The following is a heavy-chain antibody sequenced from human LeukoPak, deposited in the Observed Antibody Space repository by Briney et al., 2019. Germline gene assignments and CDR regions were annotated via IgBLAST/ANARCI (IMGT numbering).Heavy chain of an antibody. J-gene: IGHJ4*02. CDR1: GFSLSTSGVG. Sequence: SGPTLVKPTQTLTLTCTFSGFSLSTSGVGVGWTRQPPGKALEWLALIYWNDDKRYSPSLKSRLTITKDTPQNQVVLTMTNMDPVDTATYYCAHISVSHYDFWSVLSGGYFDYWGQGTLVTVSS. D-gene: IGHD3-3*01. V-gene: IGHV2-5*01. CDR2: IYWNDDK. CDR3: AHISVSHYDFWSVLSGGYFDY.